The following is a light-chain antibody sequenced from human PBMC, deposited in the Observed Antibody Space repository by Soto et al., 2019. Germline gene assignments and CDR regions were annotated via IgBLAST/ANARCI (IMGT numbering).Light chain of an antibody. J-gene: IGKJ3*01. CDR3: QQYASSFT. Sequence: ETVLTQSPGTLSLSPGERAILSCRASQSISNYLGWYQQKPGQAPRLLIYHTSRRATGIPDRFSGSGSGTDFTLTISRLEPGDFAVYYCQQYASSFTFGPGTKVDIK. CDR2: HTS. V-gene: IGKV3-20*01. CDR1: QSISNY.